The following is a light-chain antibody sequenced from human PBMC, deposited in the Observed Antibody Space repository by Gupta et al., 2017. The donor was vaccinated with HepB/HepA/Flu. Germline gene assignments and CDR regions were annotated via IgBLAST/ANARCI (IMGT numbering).Light chain of an antibody. V-gene: IGLV3-21*04. J-gene: IGLJ3*02. CDR2: YDS. Sequence: SYVLTQPPSVSVAPGKTAKITCGGDNIRSKSVHWFQQRPGQAPVLVVFYDSDRPSGIPERFSGSNSGNTATLTISRVEAGDEADYYCQVWDSSIYHPVFGGGTKLTVL. CDR3: QVWDSSIYHPV. CDR1: NIRSKS.